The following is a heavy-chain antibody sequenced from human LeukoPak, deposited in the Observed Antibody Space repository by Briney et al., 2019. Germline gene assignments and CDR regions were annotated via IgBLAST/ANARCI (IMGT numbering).Heavy chain of an antibody. CDR3: ARVLNSQFDS. CDR2: IYHSGST. V-gene: IGHV4-4*02. CDR1: GGSISSSNW. J-gene: IGHJ4*02. Sequence: PSGTLSLTCAVSGGSISSSNWWSWVRQPPGKGLEWIGEIYHSGSTNYNPSLESRVTISEDTSKNQFSLKLSSVTAADTAVYYCARVLNSQFDSWGQGTRVTVSS.